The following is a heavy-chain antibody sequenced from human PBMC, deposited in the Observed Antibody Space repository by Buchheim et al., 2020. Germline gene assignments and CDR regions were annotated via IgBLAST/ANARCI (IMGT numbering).Heavy chain of an antibody. CDR2: IIPIFGTA. CDR1: GGTFSSYA. V-gene: IGHV1-69*06. J-gene: IGHJ6*02. D-gene: IGHD2-2*01. CDR3: ARDSHCSSTSCYAEGERAYYYYGMDV. Sequence: QVQLVQSGAEVKKPGSSVKVSCKASGGTFSSYAISWVRQAPGQGLEWMGGIIPIFGTANYAQKFQGRVTITADKSTSTAYMELSSLRSEDTAVYYCARDSHCSSTSCYAEGERAYYYYGMDVWGQGTT.